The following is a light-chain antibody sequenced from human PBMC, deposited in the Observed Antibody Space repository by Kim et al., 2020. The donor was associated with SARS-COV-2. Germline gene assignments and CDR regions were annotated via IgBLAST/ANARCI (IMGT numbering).Light chain of an antibody. CDR1: HSNIGAGYD. CDR2: GDI. CDR3: QSYDSSLSGYV. J-gene: IGLJ1*01. Sequence: QSVLTQPPSVSGAPGQRVTVSCTGTHSNIGAGYDVHWYQQFPGRAPKLLIYGDINRPSGVPDRFSGSKSGGSASLVITGRQPEDEADYYCQSYDSSLSGYVFGSGTKVTVL. V-gene: IGLV1-40*01.